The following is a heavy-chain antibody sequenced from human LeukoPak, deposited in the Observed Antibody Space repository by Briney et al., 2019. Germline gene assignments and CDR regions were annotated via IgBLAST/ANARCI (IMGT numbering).Heavy chain of an antibody. D-gene: IGHD4-11*01. J-gene: IGHJ5*02. V-gene: IGHV4-39*07. CDR3: ARASKYSNYRWFDP. Sequence: ASETLSLTCSVSGGSISSSSYYWGWIRQPPGKGLEWIGSIYYSGSTYYNPSLKSRVTISVDTSKNQFSLKLSSVTAADTAVYYCARASKYSNYRWFDPWGQGTLVTVSS. CDR1: GGSISSSSYY. CDR2: IYYSGST.